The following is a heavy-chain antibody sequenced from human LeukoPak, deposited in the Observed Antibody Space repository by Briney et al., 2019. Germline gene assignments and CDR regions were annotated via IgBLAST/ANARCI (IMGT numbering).Heavy chain of an antibody. J-gene: IGHJ4*02. CDR3: ARGLRFGVIPRPFDY. V-gene: IGHV1-18*04. Sequence: SVKVSCKASGYTFTGYYMHWVRQAPGQGLEWMGWISAYNGNTNYAQKLQGRVTMTTDTSTSTAYMELRSLRSDDTAVYYCARGLRFGVIPRPFDYWGQGTLVTVSS. CDR2: ISAYNGNT. D-gene: IGHD3-3*01. CDR1: GYTFTGYY.